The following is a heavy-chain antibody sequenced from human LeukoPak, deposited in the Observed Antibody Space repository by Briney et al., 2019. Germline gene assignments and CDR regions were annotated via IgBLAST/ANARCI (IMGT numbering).Heavy chain of an antibody. CDR2: IYYSGSS. J-gene: IGHJ6*03. Sequence: SETLSLTCNVSGGSISGYHWSWIRQPPGKGLEWLGYIYYSGSSNYNPSLKSRVTISADTSKNQFSLKLSSVTAADTAVYYCARVPRSYYYYYYMDVWGKGSTVTVSS. V-gene: IGHV4-59*01. CDR1: GGSISGYH. CDR3: ARVPRSYYYYYYMDV.